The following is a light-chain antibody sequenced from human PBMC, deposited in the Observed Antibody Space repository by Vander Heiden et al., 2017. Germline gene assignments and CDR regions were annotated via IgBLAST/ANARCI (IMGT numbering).Light chain of an antibody. V-gene: IGKV3-11*01. CDR2: DAS. J-gene: IGKJ3*01. Sequence: IVLTQSPATLSLSPGERATLSCRASQSVSSYLAWYQQKPGQAPRLLIYDASNRATGIPARFSGSGSETDFTLTISSLEPGDFAVYYCQQRSNWPPIFTFGPGTKVDIK. CDR3: QQRSNWPPIFT. CDR1: QSVSSY.